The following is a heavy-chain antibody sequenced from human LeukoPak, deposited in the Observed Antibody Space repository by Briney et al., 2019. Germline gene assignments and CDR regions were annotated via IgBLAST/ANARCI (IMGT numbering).Heavy chain of an antibody. D-gene: IGHD3-9*01. J-gene: IGHJ1*01. CDR2: ISSSGSTI. Sequence: PGGSLRLSCAASGFTFSDYYMSWIRQAPGKGLEWVSYISSSGSTIYYADSVKGRFTISRDNAKNSLYLQMNSLRAEDTAVYYCARARADILTGYYSQYFQHWARAPWSPSPQ. CDR1: GFTFSDYY. V-gene: IGHV3-11*01. CDR3: ARARADILTGYYSQYFQH.